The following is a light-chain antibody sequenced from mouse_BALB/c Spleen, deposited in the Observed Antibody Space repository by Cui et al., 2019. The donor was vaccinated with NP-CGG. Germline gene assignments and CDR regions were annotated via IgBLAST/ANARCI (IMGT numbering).Light chain of an antibody. J-gene: IGLJ1*01. CDR2: GTN. Sequence: AVGSQAAALTTSPGETVTLTCRSSTGAVTTSNYANWVQEKPDHLFTGLIGGTNNRAPGVPARFSGSLIGDKAALTITGAQTEDEAIYFCALWYSNHWVFGGGTKLTVL. V-gene: IGLV1*01. CDR1: TGAVTTSNY. CDR3: ALWYSNHWV.